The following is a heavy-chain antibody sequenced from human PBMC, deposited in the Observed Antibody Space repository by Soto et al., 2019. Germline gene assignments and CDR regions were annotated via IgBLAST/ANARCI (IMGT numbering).Heavy chain of an antibody. D-gene: IGHD2-21*01. CDR3: ARECGGDCSNAFDL. CDR2: LYSGAGT. CDR1: GFTVSSNY. Sequence: VQLVESGGGLVQPGGSLGLSCEPSGFTVSSNYMNWVRQAPGKGLEWLSVLYSGAGTYYADSVKDRFTISRDNSKNTLYLQLNSLRAEDTAIYYCARECGGDCSNAFDLWGQGTMVTVSP. J-gene: IGHJ3*01. V-gene: IGHV3-66*01.